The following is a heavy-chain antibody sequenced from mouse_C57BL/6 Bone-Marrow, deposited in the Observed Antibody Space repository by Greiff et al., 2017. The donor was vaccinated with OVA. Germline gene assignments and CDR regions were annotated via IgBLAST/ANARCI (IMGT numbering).Heavy chain of an antibody. J-gene: IGHJ1*03. CDR1: GYSITSDY. CDR3: ARDYYGPYWYFDV. V-gene: IGHV3-8*01. CDR2: ISYSGST. D-gene: IGHD2-1*01. Sequence: DVKLQESGPGLAKPSQTLSLTCSVTGYSITSDYWNWIRKFPGNKLEYMGYISYSGSTYYNPSLKSRISITRDTSKNQYYLQLNSVTTEDTATYYCARDYYGPYWYFDVWGTGTTVTVSS.